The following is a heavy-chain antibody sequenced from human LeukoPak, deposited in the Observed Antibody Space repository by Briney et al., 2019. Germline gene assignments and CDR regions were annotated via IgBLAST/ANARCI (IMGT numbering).Heavy chain of an antibody. V-gene: IGHV1-69*04. Sequence: ASVKVFCKASGGTFSSYAISWVRQALGQELEWMGRIIPIFGIANYAQKFQGRVTITADKSTSTAYMELSSLRSEDTAVYYCARDVDTAMVKSYWYFDLWGRGTLVTVSS. CDR3: ARDVDTAMVKSYWYFDL. CDR1: GGTFSSYA. J-gene: IGHJ2*01. CDR2: IIPIFGIA. D-gene: IGHD5-18*01.